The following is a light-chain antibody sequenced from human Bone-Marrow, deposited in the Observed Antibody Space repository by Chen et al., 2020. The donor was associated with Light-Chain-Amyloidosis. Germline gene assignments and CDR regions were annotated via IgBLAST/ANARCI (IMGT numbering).Light chain of an antibody. CDR1: SSDVGGYNY. J-gene: IGLJ1*01. Sequence: QSALTQPASVSGSPGQPITISCTGTSSDVGGYNYGSWYQQHPGKAPKLMIYEVSNRPSGVSNRFSGSKSGNTASLTSSGLQAEDEADYYCSSYTSSSTVVFGTGTKVTVL. CDR3: SSYTSSSTVV. CDR2: EVS. V-gene: IGLV2-14*01.